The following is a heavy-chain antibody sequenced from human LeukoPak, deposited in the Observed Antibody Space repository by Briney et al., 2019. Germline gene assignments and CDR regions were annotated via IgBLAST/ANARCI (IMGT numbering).Heavy chain of an antibody. V-gene: IGHV1-24*01. Sequence: ASAWASCKVSGYTLTELSMHWVRQAPGNGLEWMGGFDPEVGETIYAQKFQGRVTMTEDTSTDTAYMELSSMRSDDTAVYYCPRDFGPGPVGYFDYWGQGNLLT. CDR3: PRDFGPGPVGYFDY. J-gene: IGHJ4*02. D-gene: IGHD3-9*01. CDR1: GYTLTELS. CDR2: FDPEVGET.